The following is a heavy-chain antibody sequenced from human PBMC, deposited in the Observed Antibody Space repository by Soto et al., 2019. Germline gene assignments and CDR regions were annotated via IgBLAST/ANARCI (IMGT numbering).Heavy chain of an antibody. J-gene: IGHJ5*02. D-gene: IGHD3-3*01. CDR1: GFIFKDFA. Sequence: DVQLFESGGGLVEPGESLRLSCAASGFIFKDFAMSWVRQAPGQGLEGVSTITTSDDITYSADSVSGRFTSSRDNSANTLFLQKSRVRGDDTATYYCTKGDSSGYFDPSTGYSTPDHWGQGTLVTVSS. CDR3: TKGDSSGYFDPSTGYSTPDH. V-gene: IGHV3-23*01. CDR2: ITTSDDIT.